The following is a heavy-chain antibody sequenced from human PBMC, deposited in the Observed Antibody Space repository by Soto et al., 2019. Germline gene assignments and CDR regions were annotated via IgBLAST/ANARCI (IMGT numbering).Heavy chain of an antibody. CDR3: ARHPNPDYYYYYMDV. CDR1: GFTFGSYW. V-gene: IGHV3-7*01. CDR2: IKQDGSEK. D-gene: IGHD7-27*01. J-gene: IGHJ6*03. Sequence: EVQLVESGGGLVQPGGSLRLSCAASGFTFGSYWMSWVRQAPGKGLEWVANIKQDGSEKYYVDSVKGRFTISRDNAKNSLYLPMNSLRAEDTAVYYCARHPNPDYYYYYMDVWGKGSTVTVSS.